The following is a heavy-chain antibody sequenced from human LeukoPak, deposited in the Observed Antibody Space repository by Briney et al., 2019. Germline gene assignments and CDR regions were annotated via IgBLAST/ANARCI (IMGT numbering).Heavy chain of an antibody. V-gene: IGHV3-53*05. CDR2: IYSGGRT. CDR3: ARNWFDP. J-gene: IGHJ5*02. Sequence: GGSLRLSCAASGFTVSSDYMSWVRQAPGKGLEWVSVIYSGGRTYYADSVKGRFTISRDKSKNTVYLQMNSLRFEDTAMYYCARNWFDPWGQGTLVTVSS. CDR1: GFTVSSDY.